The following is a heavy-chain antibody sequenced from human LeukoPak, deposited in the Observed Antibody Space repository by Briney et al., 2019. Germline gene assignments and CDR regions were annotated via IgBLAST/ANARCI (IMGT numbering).Heavy chain of an antibody. CDR3: ASLPPNDSSGYYLPD. J-gene: IGHJ4*02. V-gene: IGHV3-30*03. D-gene: IGHD3-22*01. CDR1: GFTFSSYG. Sequence: QSGRSLRLSCAAAGFTFSSYGMHWVRQAPGKRLEWVAVISYDGNNKYYADSVKGRFTISRDNSKNTLYLQMNSLRAEDTAVYYCASLPPNDSSGYYLPDWGQGTLVTVSS. CDR2: ISYDGNNK.